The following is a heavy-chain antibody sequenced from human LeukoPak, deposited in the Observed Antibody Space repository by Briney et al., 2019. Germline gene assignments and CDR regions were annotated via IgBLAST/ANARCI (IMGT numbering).Heavy chain of an antibody. J-gene: IGHJ4*02. Sequence: GGSLRLSCAASGFTFSDYTIHWVRQAPGKGLEWVAVIWYDGSNKYYADSVKGRFTISRDNSKNTLYLQMNSLRAEDTAVYYCARAPYNWNDAGIFDYWGQGTLVTVSS. CDR2: IWYDGSNK. V-gene: IGHV3-33*01. CDR1: GFTFSDYT. D-gene: IGHD1-1*01. CDR3: ARAPYNWNDAGIFDY.